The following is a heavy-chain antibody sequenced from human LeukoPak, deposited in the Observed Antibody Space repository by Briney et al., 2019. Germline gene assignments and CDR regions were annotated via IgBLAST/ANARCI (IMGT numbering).Heavy chain of an antibody. J-gene: IGHJ5*02. CDR1: GGSISSYY. CDR3: ASTAYCSSTSCYTRGRGWFDP. CDR2: IYTSGST. Sequence: SETLSLTCTVSGGSISSYYWSWIRQPAGKGLEWIGRIYTSGSTNYNPSLKSRVTISVDTSKNQFSLKLSSVTAADTAVYYCASTAYCSSTSCYTRGRGWFDPWGQGTLVTVSS. D-gene: IGHD2-2*02. V-gene: IGHV4-4*07.